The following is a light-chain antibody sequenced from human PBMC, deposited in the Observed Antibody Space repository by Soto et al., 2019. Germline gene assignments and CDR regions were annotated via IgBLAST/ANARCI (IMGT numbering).Light chain of an antibody. CDR2: AAS. V-gene: IGKV1-39*01. CDR1: QSISNH. J-gene: IGKJ1*01. Sequence: DIQMTQSPSSLSASVEDRVIITCRASQSISNHLNWYQQKPGKAPKLLIFAASSLQSGVPSRFSGSRSGPDFTLTISSLQPEDFATYYCQQSYSSPPTFGQGIKVDIK. CDR3: QQSYSSPPT.